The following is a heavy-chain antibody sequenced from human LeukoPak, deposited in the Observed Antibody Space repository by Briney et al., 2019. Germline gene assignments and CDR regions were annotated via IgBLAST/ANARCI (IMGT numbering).Heavy chain of an antibody. Sequence: PGGSLRLSCAASGFTFSSYAMSWVRQAPGKGLEWVSAISGSGGSTYYADSVKGRFTISRDNSKNTLYLQMNSLRAEDTAVYYCAKDPTYYYGSGSDNTPFDYWGQGTLVTVSS. CDR2: ISGSGGST. J-gene: IGHJ4*02. CDR1: GFTFSSYA. D-gene: IGHD3-10*01. V-gene: IGHV3-23*01. CDR3: AKDPTYYYGSGSDNTPFDY.